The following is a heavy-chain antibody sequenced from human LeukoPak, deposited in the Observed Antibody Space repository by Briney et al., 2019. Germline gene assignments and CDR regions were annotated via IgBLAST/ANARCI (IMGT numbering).Heavy chain of an antibody. D-gene: IGHD6-19*01. CDR3: ARHKGHWLANNWFDP. Sequence: SETLSLTCTVSGYSINSGHYWGWIRQPPGKRLEWIGSIHYSASAYYNPTLKSRVTISVDASKNQFSLNLTSVTAADAAVYYCARHKGHWLANNWFDPWGQGTLVTVSS. CDR1: GYSINSGHY. CDR2: IHYSASA. V-gene: IGHV4-38-2*02. J-gene: IGHJ5*02.